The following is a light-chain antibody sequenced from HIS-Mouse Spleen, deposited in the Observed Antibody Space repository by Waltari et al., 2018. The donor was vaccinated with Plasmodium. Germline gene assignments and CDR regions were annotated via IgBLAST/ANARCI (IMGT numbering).Light chain of an antibody. J-gene: IGLJ3*02. Sequence: SYELTQPPSVSVSPGQTARITCSGDALPKKSAYWYQQKSGQAPVLVIYEDSKRPSGIPERFCGSRSGTMATLTISGAQVEDEADYYWYSTDSSGNHRVFGGGTKLTVL. CDR2: EDS. CDR1: ALPKKS. V-gene: IGLV3-10*01. CDR3: YSTDSSGNHRV.